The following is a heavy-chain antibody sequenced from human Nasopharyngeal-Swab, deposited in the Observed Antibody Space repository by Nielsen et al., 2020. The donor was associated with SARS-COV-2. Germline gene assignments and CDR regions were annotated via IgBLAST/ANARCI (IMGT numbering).Heavy chain of an antibody. CDR1: GGSISSGGYY. V-gene: IGHV4-31*03. J-gene: IGHJ4*02. CDR3: ARARRNFVVVSAFDY. Sequence: SETLSLTCTVSGGSISSGGYYWSWIRQHPGKGLEWIGYIYYSGSTYYNPSLKSRVTISVDTSKNQFPLKLSSVTAADTAVYYCARARRNFVVVSAFDYWGQGTLVTVSS. CDR2: IYYSGST. D-gene: IGHD2-21*02.